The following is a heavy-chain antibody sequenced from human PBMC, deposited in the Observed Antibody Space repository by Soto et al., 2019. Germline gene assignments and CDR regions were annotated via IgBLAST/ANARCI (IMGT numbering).Heavy chain of an antibody. CDR2: IYSGGST. Sequence: GGSLRLSCAASGFTVSSNYMSWVRQAPGKGLEWVSVIYSGGSTYYADSVKGRFTISRDNSKNTLYLQMNSLRAEDTAVYYCARGTGYSSSWDYYYYGMDVWGQGTTVTVSS. J-gene: IGHJ6*02. D-gene: IGHD6-13*01. CDR3: ARGTGYSSSWDYYYYGMDV. CDR1: GFTVSSNY. V-gene: IGHV3-53*01.